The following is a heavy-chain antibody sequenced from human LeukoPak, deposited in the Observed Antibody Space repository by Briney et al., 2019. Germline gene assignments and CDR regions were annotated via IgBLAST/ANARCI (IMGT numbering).Heavy chain of an antibody. V-gene: IGHV4-34*01. D-gene: IGHD3-22*01. Sequence: PSETLSLTCAVYGGSFSGYYWSWIRQPPGKGLEWIGEINHSGSTNYNPSLKSRVTISVDTSKNQFSLKLSSVTAAETAVYYCARSRHYYDSSGQLTFDYWGQGTLVTVSS. CDR3: ARSRHYYDSSGQLTFDY. CDR2: INHSGST. J-gene: IGHJ4*02. CDR1: GGSFSGYY.